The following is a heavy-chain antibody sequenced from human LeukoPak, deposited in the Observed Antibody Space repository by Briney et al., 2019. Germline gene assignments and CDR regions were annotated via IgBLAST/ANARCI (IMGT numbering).Heavy chain of an antibody. CDR3: ARDAPGVY. Sequence: RASVKVSCKASGGTFSSYAISWVRQAPGQGLEWMGRIIPILGIANYAQKFQGRVTITADKSTSTAYMELSSLRPEDTAVYYCARDAPGVYWGQGTLVTVSS. CDR1: GGTFSSYA. CDR2: IIPILGIA. V-gene: IGHV1-69*04. J-gene: IGHJ4*02.